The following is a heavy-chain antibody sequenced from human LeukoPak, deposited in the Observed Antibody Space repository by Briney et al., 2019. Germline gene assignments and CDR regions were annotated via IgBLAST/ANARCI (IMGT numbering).Heavy chain of an antibody. CDR2: INRDGSTK. CDR1: GFTFSNSW. Sequence: GGSLRLSCAASGFTFSNSWMAWVRQAPGKGLQWVANINRDGSTKHYADSLKGRLTISRDNPKNSLYLQMNNLRADDTAVYYCTRDTEGSLDYWGQGILVTVAS. V-gene: IGHV3-7*01. CDR3: TRDTEGSLDY. D-gene: IGHD1-26*01. J-gene: IGHJ4*02.